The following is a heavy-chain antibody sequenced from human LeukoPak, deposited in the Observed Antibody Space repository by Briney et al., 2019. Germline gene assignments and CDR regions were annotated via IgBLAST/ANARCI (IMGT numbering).Heavy chain of an antibody. J-gene: IGHJ4*02. CDR2: LYYSGST. V-gene: IGHV4-39*07. CDR3: AREKGPTYYYDSSGYYPLDY. D-gene: IGHD3-22*01. Sequence: SETLSLTCTVSGGSISSYSWGWIRQPPGKGLEWIGSLYYSGSTYYNPSLKSRVSISVDTSKNQISLKLSSVTAADTAVYYCAREKGPTYYYDSSGYYPLDYWGQGTLVTVSS. CDR1: GGSISSYS.